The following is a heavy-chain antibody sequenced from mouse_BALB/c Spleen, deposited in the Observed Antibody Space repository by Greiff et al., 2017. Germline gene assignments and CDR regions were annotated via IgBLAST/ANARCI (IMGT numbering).Heavy chain of an antibody. CDR3: ARLYGAYAMDY. CDR2: INPGSGGT. Sequence: QVQLKQSGAELVRPGTSVKVSCKASGYAFTNYLIEWVKQRPGQGLEWIGVINPGSGGTNYNEKFKGKATLTADKSSSTAYMQLSSLTSDDSAVYFCARLYGAYAMDYWGQGTSVTVSA. D-gene: IGHD1-1*02. J-gene: IGHJ4*01. CDR1: GYAFTNYL. V-gene: IGHV1-54*03.